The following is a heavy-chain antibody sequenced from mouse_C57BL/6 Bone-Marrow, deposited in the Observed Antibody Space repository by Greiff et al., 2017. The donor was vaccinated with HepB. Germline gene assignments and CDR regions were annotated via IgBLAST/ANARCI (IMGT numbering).Heavy chain of an antibody. CDR1: GYTFTDYY. D-gene: IGHD2-12*01. V-gene: IGHV1-26*01. J-gene: IGHJ1*03. Sequence: EVQLQQSGPELVKPGASVKISCKASGYTFTDYYMNWVKQSHGKSLEWIGDINPNNGGTSYNQKFKGKATLTVDKSSSTAYMELRSLTSEDSAVYYCASPICYGGYFDVWGTGTTVTVSS. CDR2: INPNNGGT. CDR3: ASPICYGGYFDV.